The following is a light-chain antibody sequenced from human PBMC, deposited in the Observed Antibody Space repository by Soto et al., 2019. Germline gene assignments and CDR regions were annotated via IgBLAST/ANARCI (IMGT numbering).Light chain of an antibody. CDR2: QDN. CDR3: QAWDTSAVI. V-gene: IGLV3-1*01. Sequence: SYALTQPPSVSVSPGQTASITCSGDKLGDKYASWYQVKPGQSPVLVIYQDNKRPSGIPERFSGSNSGTTATLTISGTQAMDEADYYCQAWDTSAVIFGGGTKLTVL. J-gene: IGLJ2*01. CDR1: KLGDKY.